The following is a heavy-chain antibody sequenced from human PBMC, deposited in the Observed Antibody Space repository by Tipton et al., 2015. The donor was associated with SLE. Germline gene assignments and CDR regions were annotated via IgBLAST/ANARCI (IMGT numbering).Heavy chain of an antibody. D-gene: IGHD1-26*01. J-gene: IGHJ4*02. CDR1: GGSISNYY. CDR2: IYYTGST. Sequence: LRLSCTVSGGSISNYYWSWIRQPPGKGLEWIGYIYYTGSTNYNPSLKSRVTISVDTSKNQFSLKLSSVTAADTALYYCARGVGGSYFDYWGQGTLVTVSS. V-gene: IGHV4-59*12. CDR3: ARGVGGSYFDY.